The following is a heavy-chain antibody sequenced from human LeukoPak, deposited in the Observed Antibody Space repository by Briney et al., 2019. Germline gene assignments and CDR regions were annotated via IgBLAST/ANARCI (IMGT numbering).Heavy chain of an antibody. CDR3: ARLVPIAVAPSFDY. V-gene: IGHV4-39*07. J-gene: IGHJ4*02. Sequence: PSETLSLTCTVSGGSISSSSYYWGWIRQPPGKGLEWIGIIYYSGSSYHNPSLKSRVTISVDTSKNQFSLKLSSVTAADTAVYYCARLVPIAVAPSFDYWGQGTLVTVSS. CDR2: IYYSGSS. CDR1: GGSISSSSYY. D-gene: IGHD6-19*01.